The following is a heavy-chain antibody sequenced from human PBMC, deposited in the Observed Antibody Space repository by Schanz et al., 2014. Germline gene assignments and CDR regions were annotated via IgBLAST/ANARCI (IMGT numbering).Heavy chain of an antibody. J-gene: IGHJ4*02. CDR1: GFTFSSYS. V-gene: IGHV3-48*01. D-gene: IGHD5-18*01. Sequence: EVQLVESGGGLVQPGGSLRLSCTASGFTFSSYSMNWVRQAPGKGLEWVSYVSRSTPDIYYADSVKGRFTISRDNSKTTVYLQMNSLRAEDTAVYYCAKDAENTAMITDYFDYWGQGTLVTVSP. CDR3: AKDAENTAMITDYFDY. CDR2: VSRSTPDI.